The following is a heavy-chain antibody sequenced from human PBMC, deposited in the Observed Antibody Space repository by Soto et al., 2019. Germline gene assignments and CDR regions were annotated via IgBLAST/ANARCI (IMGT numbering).Heavy chain of an antibody. Sequence: GSLRLSCVASEFTFRIYGMHWVRQAPGKGLEWVALISYEGSSKHYADSVKGRFTISRDNSKNTVYLQMNSLRPEDTAVYYCAKDRGSSGSYFDYWGQATVVTVSS. V-gene: IGHV3-30*18. CDR3: AKDRGSSGSYFDY. CDR1: EFTFRIYG. CDR2: ISYEGSSK. D-gene: IGHD3-10*01. J-gene: IGHJ4*02.